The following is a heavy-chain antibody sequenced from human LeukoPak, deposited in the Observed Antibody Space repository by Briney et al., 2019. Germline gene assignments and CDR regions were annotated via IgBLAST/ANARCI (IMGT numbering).Heavy chain of an antibody. V-gene: IGHV6-1*01. D-gene: IGHD6-13*01. CDR2: TYYRSKWYN. CDR1: GDSVSSNSAA. CDR3: ARGLAPYSSSWYELGRWFDP. Sequence: SQTLSLTCAISGDSVSSNSAAWNWIRQSPSRGLEWLGRTYYRSKWYNDYAVSVKSRITINPDTSKNQFSLQLKFVTPEDTAVYYCARGLAPYSSSWYELGRWFDPWGQGTLVTVSS. J-gene: IGHJ5*02.